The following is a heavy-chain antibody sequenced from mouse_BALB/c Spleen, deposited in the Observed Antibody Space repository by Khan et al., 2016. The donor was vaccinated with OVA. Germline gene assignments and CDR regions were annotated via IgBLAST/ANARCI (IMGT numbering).Heavy chain of an antibody. CDR1: GYSIASYYA. J-gene: IGHJ2*01. D-gene: IGHD2-3*01. V-gene: IGHV3-2*02. CDR2: ISYSGNT. Sequence: EVQLVESGPGLVKPSQSLSLTCTVTGYSIASYYAWNWIRQFPGNKLEWMGFISYSGNTNYNPSLKSRISITRDTSKNNFVLKLNTFTSEDTASYYCARSDGGDFDYWGQGTTLTVSS. CDR3: ARSDGGDFDY.